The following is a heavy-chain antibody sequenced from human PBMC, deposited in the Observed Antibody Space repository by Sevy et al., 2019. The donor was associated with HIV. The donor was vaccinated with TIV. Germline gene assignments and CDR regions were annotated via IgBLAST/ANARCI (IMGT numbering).Heavy chain of an antibody. V-gene: IGHV1-3*01. Sequence: ASVKVSCKASGYTFTSYAMHWVRQAPGQRLEWMGWINAGNGNTKYSQKFQGRVTITRDTSASTAYMERSSLRSEDTAVYYCARFRLVAAAGALYYYYGMDVWGQGTTVTVSS. CDR3: ARFRLVAAAGALYYYYGMDV. D-gene: IGHD6-13*01. CDR1: GYTFTSYA. CDR2: INAGNGNT. J-gene: IGHJ6*02.